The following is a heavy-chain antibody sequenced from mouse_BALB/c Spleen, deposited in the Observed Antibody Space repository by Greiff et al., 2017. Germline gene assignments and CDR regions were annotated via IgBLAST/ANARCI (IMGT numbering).Heavy chain of an antibody. CDR2: ISSGGGST. V-gene: IGHV5-12-1*01. J-gene: IGHJ2*01. CDR1: GFAFSSYD. D-gene: IGHD1-1*01. Sequence: EVQRVESGGGLVKPGGSLKLSCAASGFAFSSYDMSWVRQTPEKRLEWVAYISSGGGSTYYPDTVKGRFTISRDKAKNTLYLQMSSLKSEDTAMYYCARPGSSYLFDYWGQGTTLTVSS. CDR3: ARPGSSYLFDY.